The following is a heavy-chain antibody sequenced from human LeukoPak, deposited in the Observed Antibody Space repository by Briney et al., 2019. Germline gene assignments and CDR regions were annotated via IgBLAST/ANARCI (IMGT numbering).Heavy chain of an antibody. Sequence: ASVKVSRKASGYTFTGYYMHWVRQAPGQGLEWMGWINPNSGGTNYAQKFQGRVTMTRDTSISTAYMELSRLRSDDTAVYYCARGPYSSGWYFVWGQGTLVTVSS. J-gene: IGHJ4*02. D-gene: IGHD6-19*01. CDR3: ARGPYSSGWYFV. V-gene: IGHV1-2*02. CDR2: INPNSGGT. CDR1: GYTFTGYY.